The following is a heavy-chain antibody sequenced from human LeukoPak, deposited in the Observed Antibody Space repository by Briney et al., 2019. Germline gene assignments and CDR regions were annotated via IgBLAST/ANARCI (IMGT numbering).Heavy chain of an antibody. D-gene: IGHD6-13*01. Sequence: PGGSLRLSCAASGFTFSGYAMTWVRQAPGKGLEWVSAISGGGSSTYYADSVKGRFTISRDNSKNTLYLQMNSLRAEDTAVYYCAKDSSSTWFDGFDYWGQGTLVTVSS. V-gene: IGHV3-23*01. J-gene: IGHJ4*02. CDR2: ISGGGSST. CDR1: GFTFSGYA. CDR3: AKDSSSTWFDGFDY.